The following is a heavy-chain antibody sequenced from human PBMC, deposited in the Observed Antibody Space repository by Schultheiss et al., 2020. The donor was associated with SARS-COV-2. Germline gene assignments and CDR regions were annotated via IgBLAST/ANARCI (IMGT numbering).Heavy chain of an antibody. CDR3: AKDSYYYDSSGYYPMAIDY. J-gene: IGHJ4*02. CDR2: INPNSGGT. V-gene: IGHV1-69*10. Sequence: SVKVSCKASGGTFSSYAISWVRQAPGQGLEWMGWINPNSGGTNYAQKFQGRVTITADKSTTTAYMELSSLRSEDTAVYYCAKDSYYYDSSGYYPMAIDYWGQGTLVTVSS. CDR1: GGTFSSYA. D-gene: IGHD3-22*01.